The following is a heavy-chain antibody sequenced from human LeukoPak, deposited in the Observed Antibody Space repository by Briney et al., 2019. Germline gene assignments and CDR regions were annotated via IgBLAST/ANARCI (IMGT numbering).Heavy chain of an antibody. CDR1: GYTFTSYD. J-gene: IGHJ6*02. CDR2: MNPNSGNT. V-gene: IGHV1-8*01. CDR3: ARGDVWELPYYGMDV. D-gene: IGHD1-26*01. Sequence: ASVKVSCKASGYTFTSYDINWVRQATGQGLEWMGWMNPNSGNTGYAQKFQGRVTMTRNTSISTAYMELSSLRSEDTAVYYCARGDVWELPYYGMDVWGQGTTVTVSS.